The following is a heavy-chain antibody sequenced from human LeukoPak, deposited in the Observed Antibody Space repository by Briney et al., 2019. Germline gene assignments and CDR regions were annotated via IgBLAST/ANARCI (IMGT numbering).Heavy chain of an antibody. V-gene: IGHV3-9*01. CDR3: AKEGPPMPSGFYAYYFDY. D-gene: IGHD3-22*01. CDR2: ISWNSGSI. CDR1: GFTFDDYA. Sequence: PGGSLRLSCAASGFTFDDYAMHWVRLAPGKGLEWVSGISWNSGSIGYADSVKGRFTISRDNAKNSLYLQMNSLRAEDTALYYCAKEGPPMPSGFYAYYFDYWGQGTLVTVSS. J-gene: IGHJ4*02.